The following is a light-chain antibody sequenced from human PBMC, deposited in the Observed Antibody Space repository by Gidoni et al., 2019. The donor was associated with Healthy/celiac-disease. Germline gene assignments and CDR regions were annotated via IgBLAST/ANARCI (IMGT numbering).Light chain of an antibody. CDR2: AAS. Sequence: DIQMPQSPSSLSASVGDRVTITCRASQSISSYLNWYQQKQGKAPKLLIYAASSLQSGVPSRFSGSGYGTDFTLTISSLQPEDFATYYCQQSYSTPPGVTFGGGTKVEIK. J-gene: IGKJ4*01. V-gene: IGKV1-39*01. CDR1: QSISSY. CDR3: QQSYSTPPGVT.